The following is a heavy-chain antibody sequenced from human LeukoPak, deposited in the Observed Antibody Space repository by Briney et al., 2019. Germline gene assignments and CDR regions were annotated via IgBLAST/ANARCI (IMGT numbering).Heavy chain of an antibody. J-gene: IGHJ4*02. V-gene: IGHV3-23*01. Sequence: PGGSLRLSCAASGFTFRSYAMSWVGQAPGKGVEWVSAISDSGGSTYYADSVKGRFNISRENSKKTVYLQMNSLRGEGTGVYYCARYTYYYDSGSYYYLYYFDYWGQGTLVTVSS. CDR1: GFTFRSYA. D-gene: IGHD3-22*01. CDR3: ARYTYYYDSGSYYYLYYFDY. CDR2: ISDSGGST.